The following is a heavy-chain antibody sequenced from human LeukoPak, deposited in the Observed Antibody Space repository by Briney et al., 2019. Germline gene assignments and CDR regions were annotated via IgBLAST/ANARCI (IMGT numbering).Heavy chain of an antibody. V-gene: IGHV3-23*01. CDR3: ATAGGYSYEGFDH. D-gene: IGHD5-24*01. Sequence: PGGSLRLSCAASGFTFSSYAMSWVRQAPGKGLEWVSAISGSGGSTYYADSVKGRFTISRDNSKNTLYLQMNSLRAEDTAVYYCATAGGYSYEGFDHWGQGTLVTVSS. CDR2: ISGSGGST. J-gene: IGHJ4*02. CDR1: GFTFSSYA.